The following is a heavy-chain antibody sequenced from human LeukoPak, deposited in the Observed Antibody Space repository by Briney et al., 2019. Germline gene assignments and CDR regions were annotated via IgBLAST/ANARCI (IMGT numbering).Heavy chain of an antibody. CDR3: ARDGVGYSSGWSFQSAFDI. CDR2: ISNSGST. D-gene: IGHD6-19*01. CDR1: GGSISSYF. V-gene: IGHV4-59*01. Sequence: SETLSLTCIVSGGSISSYFWSWIRQPPGKGLEWIGYISNSGSTNYNPSLKSRVTISVDTSKNQFSLKLSSVTAADTAVYYCARDGVGYSSGWSFQSAFDIWGQGTMVTVSS. J-gene: IGHJ3*02.